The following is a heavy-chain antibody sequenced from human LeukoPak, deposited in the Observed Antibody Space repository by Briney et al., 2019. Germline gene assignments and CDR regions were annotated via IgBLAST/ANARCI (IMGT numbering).Heavy chain of an antibody. J-gene: IGHJ4*02. CDR3: ARREWFGRIWDY. CDR1: GGSISSSNW. CDR2: IYHSGST. D-gene: IGHD3-10*01. V-gene: IGHV4-4*02. Sequence: PSETLSLTCAVSGGSISSSNWWSWIRQPPGKGLEWIGEIYHSGSTNYNPSLKSRVTISVDTSKNQFSLKLSSVTAADTAVYYCARREWFGRIWDYWGQGTLVTVSS.